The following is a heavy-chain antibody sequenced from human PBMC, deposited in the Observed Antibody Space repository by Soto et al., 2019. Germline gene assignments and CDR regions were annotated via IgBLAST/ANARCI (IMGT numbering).Heavy chain of an antibody. D-gene: IGHD2-2*01. CDR3: ARTYCSSTSCYYDY. CDR1: GGSISSYY. V-gene: IGHV4-59*08. Sequence: SETLSLTCTVSGGSISSYYWSWIRQPPGKGLEWIGYIYYSGSTNYNPSLKSRVTISVDTSKNQFSLKLSSVTAADTAVYYCARTYCSSTSCYYDYWGQGTLVTVSS. CDR2: IYYSGST. J-gene: IGHJ4*02.